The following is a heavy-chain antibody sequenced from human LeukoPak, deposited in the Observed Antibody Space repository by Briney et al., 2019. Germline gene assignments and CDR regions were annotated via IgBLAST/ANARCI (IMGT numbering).Heavy chain of an antibody. V-gene: IGHV4-61*01. D-gene: IGHD3-22*01. J-gene: IGHJ4*02. CDR2: IYYSGST. Sequence: PSETLSLTCTVSGGSMRSSSYYWSWIRQPPGKGLEWIGYIYYSGSTNYNPSLKSRVTISVDTSKNQFSLKLSSVTAADTAVYYCARADSSGGYYFDYWGQGTLVTVSS. CDR3: ARADSSGGYYFDY. CDR1: GGSMRSSSYY.